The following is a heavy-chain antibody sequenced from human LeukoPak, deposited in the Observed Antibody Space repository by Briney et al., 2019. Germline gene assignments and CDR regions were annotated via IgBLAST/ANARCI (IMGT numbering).Heavy chain of an antibody. CDR3: ARGRHDYGDYDFDY. CDR2: INHSGST. V-gene: IGHV4-34*01. CDR1: GGSFSGYY. Sequence: SETLSLTCAVYGGSFSGYYWSWIRQPPGKGLEWIGEINHSGSTNYNPSLKSRVTISVATSKNQFSLKLSSVTAAVTAVYYCARGRHDYGDYDFDYWGQGTLVTVSS. D-gene: IGHD4-17*01. J-gene: IGHJ4*02.